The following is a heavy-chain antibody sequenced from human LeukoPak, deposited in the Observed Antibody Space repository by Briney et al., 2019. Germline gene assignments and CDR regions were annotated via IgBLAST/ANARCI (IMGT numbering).Heavy chain of an antibody. CDR3: ARQVITFGGVIVRENWFDP. V-gene: IGHV4-38-2*02. D-gene: IGHD3-16*02. J-gene: IGHJ5*02. Sequence: SETLSLTCTVSGYSISSGYYWGWIRQPPGKGLEWIGSIYHSGSTYYNPSLKSRVTISVDTSKNQFSLKLSSVTAADTAVYYCARQVITFGGVIVRENWFDPWGQGTLVTVSS. CDR2: IYHSGST. CDR1: GYSISSGYY.